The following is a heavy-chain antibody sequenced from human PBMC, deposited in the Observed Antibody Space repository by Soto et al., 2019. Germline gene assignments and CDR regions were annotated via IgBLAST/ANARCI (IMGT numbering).Heavy chain of an antibody. CDR1: GFTVSSNY. CDR2: IYSGGST. CDR3: AGESLDEYNWNYKSFDY. D-gene: IGHD1-7*01. V-gene: IGHV3-66*01. J-gene: IGHJ4*02. Sequence: GGSLRLSCAASGFTVSSNYMSWVRQAPGKGLEWVSVIYSGGSTYYADSVKGRFTISRDNSKNTLYLQMNSLRAEDTAVYYCAGESLDEYNWNYKSFDYWGQGTLVTVSS.